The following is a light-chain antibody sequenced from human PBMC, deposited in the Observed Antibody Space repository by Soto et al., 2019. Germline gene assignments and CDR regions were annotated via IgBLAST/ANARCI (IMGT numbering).Light chain of an antibody. V-gene: IGLV2-14*01. CDR3: SSYTSSVTYL. CDR2: EVS. J-gene: IGLJ1*01. CDR1: SSDVGSYDH. Sequence: QSALTQPASVSGSPGQSITISCSGTSSDVGSYDHVAWYQQFPGKTPKLMIYEVSNRPSGVSSRFSGSKSGNTASLTISGLQAEDEADYYCSSYTSSVTYLFGTGTKVTVL.